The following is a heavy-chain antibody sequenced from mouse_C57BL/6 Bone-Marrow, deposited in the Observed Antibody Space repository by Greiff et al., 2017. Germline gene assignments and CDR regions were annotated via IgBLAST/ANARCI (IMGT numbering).Heavy chain of an antibody. V-gene: IGHV1-82*01. Sequence: QVQLQQSGPELVKPGASVKISCKASGYAFSSSWMNWVKQRPGKGLEWIGRIDPGDGDTNYNGKFKGKATLSADKSSSTAYMQHSSLTSEDAAVYFCARAPDYYGSSLFDNWGQSTTLSVSS. CDR2: IDPGDGDT. CDR1: GYAFSSSW. CDR3: ARAPDYYGSSLFDN. D-gene: IGHD1-1*01. J-gene: IGHJ2*01.